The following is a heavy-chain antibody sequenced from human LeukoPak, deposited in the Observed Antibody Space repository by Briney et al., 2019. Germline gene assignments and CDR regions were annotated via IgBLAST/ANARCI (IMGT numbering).Heavy chain of an antibody. CDR3: ATAVAIFGVVIMDY. V-gene: IGHV4-34*01. D-gene: IGHD3-3*01. Sequence: SETLSLTCAVYGGSFSGYYLSWIRQPPGKGLEWIGEINHSGSTNYNPSLKSRVTISVDTSKNQFSLKLSSVTAADTAVYYCATAVAIFGVVIMDYWGQGTLVTVSS. CDR1: GGSFSGYY. J-gene: IGHJ4*02. CDR2: INHSGST.